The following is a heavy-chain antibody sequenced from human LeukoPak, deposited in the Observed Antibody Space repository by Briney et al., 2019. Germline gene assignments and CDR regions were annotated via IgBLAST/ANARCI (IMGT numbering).Heavy chain of an antibody. D-gene: IGHD2-15*01. Sequence: PGGSLRLSCAASGFTFSSYAMSWVRQAPGKGLEWVSAISGSGGSTYYADSVKGRFTISRDNSKNTLYPQMNSLRAEDTAVYYCARGDVVVVAASMPSGYYYGMDVWGQGTTVTVSS. CDR3: ARGDVVVVAASMPSGYYYGMDV. J-gene: IGHJ6*02. CDR2: ISGSGGST. CDR1: GFTFSSYA. V-gene: IGHV3-23*01.